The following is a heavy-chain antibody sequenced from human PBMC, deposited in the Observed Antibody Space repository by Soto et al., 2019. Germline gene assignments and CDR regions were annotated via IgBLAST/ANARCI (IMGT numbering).Heavy chain of an antibody. V-gene: IGHV4-31*03. Sequence: PSETLSLTCTVSGGSISSGGYYWSWIRQHPGKGLEWIGYIYYSGSTYYNPSLKSRVTISVDTSKNQFSLKLSSVTAADTAVYYGARGNSGVYYYFAYWVQGTLVTVSS. D-gene: IGHD3-22*01. CDR3: ARGNSGVYYYFAY. CDR1: GGSISSGGYY. J-gene: IGHJ4*02. CDR2: IYYSGST.